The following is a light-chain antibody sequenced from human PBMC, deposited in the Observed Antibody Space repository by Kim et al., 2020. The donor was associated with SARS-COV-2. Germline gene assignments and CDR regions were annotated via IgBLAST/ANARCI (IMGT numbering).Light chain of an antibody. CDR3: QQYYSIPLT. CDR1: QSVLYSSNNKKY. Sequence: DIVMTQPPDSLAVSLGERATINCKASQSVLYSSNNKKYLAWYQQKSGQPPKLLIYWASARESGVPDRFSGSGSGTDFTLTISSLQAEDVAVYYCQQYYSIPLTFGQGTRLEIK. J-gene: IGKJ5*01. V-gene: IGKV4-1*01. CDR2: WAS.